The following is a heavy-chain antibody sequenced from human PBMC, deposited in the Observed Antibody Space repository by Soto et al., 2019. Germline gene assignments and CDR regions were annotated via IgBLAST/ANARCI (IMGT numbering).Heavy chain of an antibody. CDR1: GGSISSYY. CDR3: ARDREYYGSGSRYYYYGMDV. V-gene: IGHV4-59*01. J-gene: IGHJ6*02. D-gene: IGHD3-10*01. CDR2: IYYSGRT. Sequence: SETLSLTCTVSGGSISSYYWSWIRQPPGKGLEWIGYIYYSGRTNYNPSLKSRVTISADTSKNQFSLKLSSATAADTAMYYCARDREYYGSGSRYYYYGMDVWGQGTTVTVSS.